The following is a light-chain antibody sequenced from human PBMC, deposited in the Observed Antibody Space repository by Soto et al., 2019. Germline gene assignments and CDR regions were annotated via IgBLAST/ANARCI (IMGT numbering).Light chain of an antibody. J-gene: IGLJ1*01. CDR1: SSDVGSYHL. V-gene: IGLV2-23*02. CDR2: EVS. Sequence: QSALTQPASVSGSPGQSITISCTGTSSDVGSYHLVSWYQQHPGKAPKLMIYEVSKRPSGGSNRFSGSKSGNTASLTISGLQAEDEAVYYCCSYAGSSTYVFGTGTKLTVL. CDR3: CSYAGSSTYV.